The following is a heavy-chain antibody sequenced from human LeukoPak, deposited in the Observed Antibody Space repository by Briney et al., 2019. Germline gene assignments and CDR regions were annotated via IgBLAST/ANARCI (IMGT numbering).Heavy chain of an antibody. CDR1: GLSFSDHW. J-gene: IGHJ4*02. D-gene: IGHD5-18*01. V-gene: IGHV3-7*01. Sequence: GGSLRLSCAASGLSFSDHWMTWVRHPPGKGLEWVATIKQDGSVKYYLDSVKGRFTISRDNSKNTLYLQMNSLRAEDTAVYYCARGGIQRTFDYWGQGTLVTVSS. CDR2: IKQDGSVK. CDR3: ARGGIQRTFDY.